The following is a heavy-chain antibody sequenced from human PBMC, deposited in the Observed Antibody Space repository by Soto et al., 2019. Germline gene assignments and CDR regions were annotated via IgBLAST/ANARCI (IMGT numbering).Heavy chain of an antibody. CDR1: GFTFSSYG. J-gene: IGHJ6*02. D-gene: IGHD3-10*01. Sequence: QVQLVESGGGVVQPGRSLRLSCAASGFTFSSYGMHWVRQAPGKGLEWVAVIWYDGSNKYYADSVKGRFTISRDNSKNTLYLQMNSLRAEGTAVYYCARDRYGSGSYYALYYYGMDVWGQGTTVTVSS. V-gene: IGHV3-33*01. CDR2: IWYDGSNK. CDR3: ARDRYGSGSYYALYYYGMDV.